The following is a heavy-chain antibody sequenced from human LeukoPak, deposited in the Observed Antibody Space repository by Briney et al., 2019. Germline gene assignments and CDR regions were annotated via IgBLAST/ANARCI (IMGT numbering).Heavy chain of an antibody. Sequence: SETLSLTCTVSGGSISSSSYYWSWIRQPPGKGLEWIGYIYYSGSTNYNPSLKSRVTISVDTSKNQFSLKLSSVTAADTAVYYCAREMMGSSWYAASAFDIWGQGTMVTVSS. J-gene: IGHJ3*02. CDR3: AREMMGSSWYAASAFDI. D-gene: IGHD6-13*01. CDR1: GGSISSSSYY. V-gene: IGHV4-61*01. CDR2: IYYSGST.